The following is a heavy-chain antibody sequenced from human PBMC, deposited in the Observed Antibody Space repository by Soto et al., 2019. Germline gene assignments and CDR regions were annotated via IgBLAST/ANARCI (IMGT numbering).Heavy chain of an antibody. CDR2: IIPLVGKT. V-gene: IGHV1-69*02. D-gene: IGHD3-16*01. Sequence: QVQLVQSGAEVKKPGSSVKVSCRTSGGTLSSYTFCWVRQAPGQGLEWMGRIIPLVGKTTYGQRFQDRLSISADKETSTTYLELSNLSSEDTAVYYCARRLGTEAYDIWGPGTMVTVSS. J-gene: IGHJ3*02. CDR3: ARRLGTEAYDI. CDR1: GGTLSSYT.